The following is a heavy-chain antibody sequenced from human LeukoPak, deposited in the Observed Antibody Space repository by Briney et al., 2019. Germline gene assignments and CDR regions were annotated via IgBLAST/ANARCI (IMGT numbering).Heavy chain of an antibody. V-gene: IGHV3-21*01. CDR1: GFTFSSYS. D-gene: IGHD2-21*02. J-gene: IGHJ4*02. CDR3: ARDQAGYCSGDCYKQFDY. Sequence: GGSLRLSCAASGFTFSSYSMNWVRQAPGKGLEWVSSISSSSSYIYYADSVKGRFTISRDNAKNSLYLQMNSLRAEDTAVYYCARDQAGYCSGDCYKQFDYWGQGTLVTVSS. CDR2: ISSSSSYI.